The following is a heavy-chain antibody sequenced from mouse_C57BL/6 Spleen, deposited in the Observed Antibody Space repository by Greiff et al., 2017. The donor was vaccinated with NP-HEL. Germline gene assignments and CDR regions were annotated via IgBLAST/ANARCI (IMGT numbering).Heavy chain of an antibody. CDR3: ARVGGSSWGDY. CDR1: GYTFTSYW. V-gene: IGHV1-61*01. J-gene: IGHJ4*01. D-gene: IGHD1-1*01. CDR2: IYPSDSET. Sequence: QVQLKQPGAELVRPGSSVKLSCKASGYTFTSYWMDWVKQRPGQGLEWIGNIYPSDSETHYNQKFKDKATLTVDKSSSTAYMQLSSLTSEDSAVYYCARVGGSSWGDYWGQGTSVTVSS.